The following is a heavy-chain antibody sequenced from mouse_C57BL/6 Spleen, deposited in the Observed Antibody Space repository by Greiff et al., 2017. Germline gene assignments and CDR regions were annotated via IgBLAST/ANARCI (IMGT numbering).Heavy chain of an antibody. V-gene: IGHV1-26*01. CDR1: GYTFTDYY. J-gene: IGHJ3*01. D-gene: IGHD2-3*01. CDR2: INPNNGGT. Sequence: VQLQQSGPELVKPGASVKISCKASGYTFTDYYMNWVKQSHGKSLEWIGDINPNNGGTSYNQKFKGKATLTVDKSSSTAYMELRSLTSEDSAVYYCAPDGYYGDWGQGTLVTVSA. CDR3: APDGYYGD.